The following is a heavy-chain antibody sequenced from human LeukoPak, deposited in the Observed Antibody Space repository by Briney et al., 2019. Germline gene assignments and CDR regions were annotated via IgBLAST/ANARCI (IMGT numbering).Heavy chain of an antibody. CDR3: AKMESIAVAGDAFDI. V-gene: IGHV3-30*02. D-gene: IGHD6-19*01. CDR2: IRYDGSNK. CDR1: GFTFSSYG. Sequence: AGGSLRLSXAASGFTFSSYGMHWVRQAPGKGVEWVAFIRYDGSNKYYADSVKGRFTISRDNSKNTLYLQMNSLRAEDTAVYYCAKMESIAVAGDAFDIWGQGTMVTVSS. J-gene: IGHJ3*02.